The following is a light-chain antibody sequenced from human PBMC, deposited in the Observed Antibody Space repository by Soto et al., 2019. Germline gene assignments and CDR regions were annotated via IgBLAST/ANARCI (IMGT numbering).Light chain of an antibody. Sequence: EIVLTQSPGTLSFSPGERATLTCRASQSVSSRYLDWFQQKPGQAPRLLIYGASSRATAIPDRFSGSGSVTDFTLIISRLEPEDVAVYYCQQYGNAPFNFGRGTKVDIK. CDR1: QSVSSRY. J-gene: IGKJ3*01. V-gene: IGKV3-20*01. CDR3: QQYGNAPFN. CDR2: GAS.